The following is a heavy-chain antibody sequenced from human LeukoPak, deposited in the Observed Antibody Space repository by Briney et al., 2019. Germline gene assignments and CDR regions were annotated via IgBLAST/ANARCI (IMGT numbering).Heavy chain of an antibody. CDR1: GGSFSGYY. Sequence: KPSKTLSLTCAVYGGSFSGYYWSWIRQPPGKGLEWIGEINHSGGTNYNPSLKSRVTISVDTSKNQFSLKLSSVTAADTAVYYCARVRPLLMIDKKGRDYWGQGTLVTVSS. CDR2: INHSGGT. J-gene: IGHJ4*02. V-gene: IGHV4-34*01. D-gene: IGHD2-8*01. CDR3: ARVRPLLMIDKKGRDY.